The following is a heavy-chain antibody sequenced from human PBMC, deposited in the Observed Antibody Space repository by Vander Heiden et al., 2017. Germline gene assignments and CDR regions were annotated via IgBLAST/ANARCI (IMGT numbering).Heavy chain of an antibody. J-gene: IGHJ6*02. D-gene: IGHD2-2*01. CDR3: ARGLLLIVVVPADYGMDV. CDR2: INHSGST. CDR1: GGSFSGYY. Sequence: QVQLQQWGAGLLKPSETLSLTCAVYGGSFSGYYWSWIRQPPGKGLEWIGEINHSGSTNYNPSLKSRVTISVDTSKNQFSLKLSSVTAADTAVYYCARGLLLIVVVPADYGMDVWGQGTTVTVSS. V-gene: IGHV4-34*01.